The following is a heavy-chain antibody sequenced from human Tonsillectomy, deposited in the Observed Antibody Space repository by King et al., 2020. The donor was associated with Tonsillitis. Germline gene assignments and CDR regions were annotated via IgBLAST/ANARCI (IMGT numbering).Heavy chain of an antibody. CDR2: ISYDGSNG. J-gene: IGHJ4*02. V-gene: IGHV3-30*03. CDR3: AIEERVWKTTFFDS. Sequence: VQLVESGGGVVQPGRSLRLSCAASGFTFSRYAMHWVRQAPGKGLEWVAGISYDGSNGYYADSAKGRFTISRDNSKKTLYLQMNSRRAEDTAVYFCAIEERVWKTTFFDSWGQGTLVTVSS. CDR1: GFTFSRYA. D-gene: IGHD1-1*01.